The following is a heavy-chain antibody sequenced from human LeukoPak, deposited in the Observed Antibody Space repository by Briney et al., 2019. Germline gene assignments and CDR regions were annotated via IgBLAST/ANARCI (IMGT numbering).Heavy chain of an antibody. V-gene: IGHV4-34*01. J-gene: IGHJ6*03. CDR2: INHSGST. CDR3: ARGGGSYGYYMDV. CDR1: GGSFSGYY. Sequence: SETLSLTCAVYGGSFSGYYWSWIRQPPGEGLEWIGEINHSGSTNYNPSLKSRVTISVDTSKNQFSLKLSSVTAADTAVYYCARGGGSYGYYMDVWGKGPTVTVSS. D-gene: IGHD5-18*01.